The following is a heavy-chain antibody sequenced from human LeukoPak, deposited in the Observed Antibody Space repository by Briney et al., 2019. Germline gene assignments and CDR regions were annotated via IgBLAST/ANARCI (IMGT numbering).Heavy chain of an antibody. CDR2: IYYSGST. V-gene: IGHV4-59*08. D-gene: IGHD3-10*01. CDR3: ARTIGFGELPDFFDY. CDR1: GGSISTYY. Sequence: SETLSLTCTVSGGSISTYYWSWVRQPPGKGLEWIGYIYYSGSTYYNPSLKSRVTISVDTSKNQFSLKLSSVTAADTAVYYCARTIGFGELPDFFDYWGQGTLVPVSS. J-gene: IGHJ4*02.